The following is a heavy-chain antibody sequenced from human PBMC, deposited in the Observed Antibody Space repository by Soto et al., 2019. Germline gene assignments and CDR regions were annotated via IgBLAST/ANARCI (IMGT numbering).Heavy chain of an antibody. D-gene: IGHD1-26*01. CDR3: ARSPSIVGASYGMDV. J-gene: IGHJ6*02. V-gene: IGHV1-69*13. CDR2: IIPIFGTA. Sequence: SVKVSCKASGGTFSSYAISWVRQAPGQGLEWMGGIIPIFGTANYAQKFQGRVTITADESTSTAYMELSSLRSEDTAVYYCARSPSIVGASYGMDVWGQGTTVTVSS. CDR1: GGTFSSYA.